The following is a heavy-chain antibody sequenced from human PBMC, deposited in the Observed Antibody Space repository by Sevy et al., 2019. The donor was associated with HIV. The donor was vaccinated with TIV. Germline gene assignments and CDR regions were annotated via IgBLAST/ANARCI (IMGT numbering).Heavy chain of an antibody. CDR2: IIPIFGTA. D-gene: IGHD3-10*01. CDR3: ARGSYYYGSGSFAFRYYGMDV. V-gene: IGHV1-69*13. J-gene: IGHJ6*02. CDR1: GGTFSSYA. Sequence: ASVKVSCKASGGTFSSYAISWVRQAPGQGLEWMGGIIPIFGTANYAQKFQGRVTITADESTSTAYMELSSLRSEDTAVYYCARGSYYYGSGSFAFRYYGMDVWGQGTTVTVSS.